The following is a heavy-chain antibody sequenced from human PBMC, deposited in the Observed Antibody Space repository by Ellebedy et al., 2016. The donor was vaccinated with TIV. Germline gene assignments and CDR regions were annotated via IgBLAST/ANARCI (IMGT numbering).Heavy chain of an antibody. CDR2: MHSGGSS. J-gene: IGHJ5*02. V-gene: IGHV4-39*07. Sequence: MPSETLSLTCTVSGVSISSNNYFWGWIRQPPGKGLEWIGAMHSGGSSYYNPSLKSRVTISVDTSKNQLSLKLSSVAAADTAVYYCASGRWLPLPGSWGQGTLVTVSS. CDR1: GVSISSNNYF. CDR3: ASGRWLPLPGS. D-gene: IGHD5-24*01.